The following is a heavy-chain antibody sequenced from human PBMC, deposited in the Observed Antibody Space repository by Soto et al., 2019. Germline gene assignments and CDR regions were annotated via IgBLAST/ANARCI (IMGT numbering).Heavy chain of an antibody. CDR1: GYSFTSYW. Sequence: GESLKISCKGSGYSFTSYWIGWVRQMPGKGLEWMGIIYPGDSDTRYSPSFQGQVTISADKSISTAYLQWSSLKASDTAMYYCARLARRDVLMVYAIKWSWFDPWGQGTLVTVSS. J-gene: IGHJ5*02. CDR3: ARLARRDVLMVYAIKWSWFDP. D-gene: IGHD2-8*01. CDR2: IYPGDSDT. V-gene: IGHV5-51*01.